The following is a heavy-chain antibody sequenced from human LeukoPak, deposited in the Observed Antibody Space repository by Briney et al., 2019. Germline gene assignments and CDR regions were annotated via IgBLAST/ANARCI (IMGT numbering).Heavy chain of an antibody. J-gene: IGHJ4*02. CDR1: GGSISISSYY. CDR3: ARSGIAVA. V-gene: IGHV4-39*01. CDR2: IYYSGST. D-gene: IGHD6-19*01. Sequence: PSETLSLTCTVSGGSISISSYYWGWIRQPPGKGLEWIGSIYYSGSTYYNPSLKSRVTISVDTSKNQFSLKLSSVTAADTAVYYCARSGIAVAWGQGTLVTVSS.